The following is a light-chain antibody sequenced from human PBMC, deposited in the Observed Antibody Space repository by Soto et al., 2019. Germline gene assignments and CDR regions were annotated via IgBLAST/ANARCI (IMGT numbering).Light chain of an antibody. CDR2: GAS. CDR3: QQYNNWPPST. V-gene: IGKV3-15*01. Sequence: EIVMTQSPATLSVSPGERATLSCRASQSVSSNLAWYQQRPGQAPRLLIYGASTRATGIPASFSGSGSGTEFTLTISSLQSEDFAVYYCQQYNNWPPSTFGQGNKLEIK. J-gene: IGKJ2*01. CDR1: QSVSSN.